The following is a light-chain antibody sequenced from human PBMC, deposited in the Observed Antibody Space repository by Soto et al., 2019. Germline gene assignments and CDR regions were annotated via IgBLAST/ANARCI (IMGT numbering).Light chain of an antibody. Sequence: NFMLTQPHSVSESPGKTVTISCTRSGGSIASNYVQWYQQRPGSAPTTVIYEDNQRPSGVPDRFSGSIDSSSNSASLTISGLKTEDEADYYCQSYDSSNQNVVFGGGTKLTVL. CDR2: EDN. CDR3: QSYDSSNQNVV. V-gene: IGLV6-57*04. J-gene: IGLJ2*01. CDR1: GGSIASNY.